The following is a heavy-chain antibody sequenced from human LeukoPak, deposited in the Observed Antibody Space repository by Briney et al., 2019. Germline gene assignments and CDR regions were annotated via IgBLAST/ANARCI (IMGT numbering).Heavy chain of an antibody. Sequence: SETLSLTCTVSGASISSFHWSWIRQSPGKRLEWIGNIYYSGTTNYNPSLKSRVTISVDTSKNQFSLKLSSVTAADTAVYYCARDSRGYSGSLGYWGQGTLVTVSS. CDR1: GASISSFH. CDR3: ARDSRGYSGSLGY. D-gene: IGHD5-12*01. CDR2: IYYSGTT. J-gene: IGHJ4*02. V-gene: IGHV4-59*01.